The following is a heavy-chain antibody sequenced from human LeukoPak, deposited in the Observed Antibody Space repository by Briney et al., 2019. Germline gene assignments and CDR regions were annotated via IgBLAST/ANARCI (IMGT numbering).Heavy chain of an antibody. V-gene: IGHV3-30*02. CDR1: GFSLSTYG. CDR3: ARTPYSGSSLQYYHLDA. Sequence: PGESLRLSCAASGFSLSTYGIHWVRQTPGGGPEWLTYFRFDGTSKYYATSVKGRFSISRDNSANTAYLHMSSLRPEDTALYYCARTPYSGSSLQYYHLDAWGKGTTVTVSS. CDR2: FRFDGTSK. D-gene: IGHD1-26*01. J-gene: IGHJ6*04.